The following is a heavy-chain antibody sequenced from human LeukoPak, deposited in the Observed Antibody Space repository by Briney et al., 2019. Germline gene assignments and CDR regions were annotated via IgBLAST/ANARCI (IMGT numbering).Heavy chain of an antibody. Sequence: GASVKVSCKASGYTSTSYGISWVRQAPGQGLEWMGWISAYNGNTNYAQKLQGRVTMTTDTSTSTVYMELGSLRSDDTAVYYCARRGYNYPPDYWGQGTLVTVSS. J-gene: IGHJ4*02. CDR3: ARRGYNYPPDY. CDR1: GYTSTSYG. CDR2: ISAYNGNT. V-gene: IGHV1-18*01. D-gene: IGHD5-18*01.